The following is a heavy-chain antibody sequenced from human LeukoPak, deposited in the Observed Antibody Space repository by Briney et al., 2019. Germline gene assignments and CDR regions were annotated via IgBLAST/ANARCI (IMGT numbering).Heavy chain of an antibody. CDR2: ITYDGYYK. J-gene: IGHJ4*02. CDR1: GFSFTSYG. Sequence: GGSLRLSCAASGFSFTSYGMHWVRQAPGKGLEWVALITYDGYYKYYSDSVKGRFTISSDTSKNTLYPQMNSLRAEDTAVYYCARDFSPVVRASPMGYWGQGTLVTVSS. D-gene: IGHD3-10*01. CDR3: ARDFSPVVRASPMGY. V-gene: IGHV3-30*03.